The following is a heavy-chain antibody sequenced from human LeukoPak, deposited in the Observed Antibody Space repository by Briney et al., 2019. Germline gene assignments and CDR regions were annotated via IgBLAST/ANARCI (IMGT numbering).Heavy chain of an antibody. D-gene: IGHD7-27*01. V-gene: IGHV1-18*01. CDR2: ISGHSGNT. CDR3: ARDFAWGSGGAPIDDNWLDP. CDR1: GYIFSNYG. J-gene: IGHJ5*02. Sequence: PGASVKVSCKASGYIFSNYGITWVRQAPGHGLEWMGWISGHSGNTNYAQKFQDRATMTTDTSTSTAYMELRSLRFDDTAVYYCARDFAWGSGGAPIDDNWLDPWGQGILVTVSS.